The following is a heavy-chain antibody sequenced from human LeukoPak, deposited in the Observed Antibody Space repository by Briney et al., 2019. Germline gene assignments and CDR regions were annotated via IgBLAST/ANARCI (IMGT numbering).Heavy chain of an antibody. D-gene: IGHD3-10*01. Sequence: GGSLRLSCAASGLTFSSYGMHWVRQAPSKGLEWVALISYDGTDKYYADSVKGRFTISRDNSKNTLNLQMDSLRPEDTAVYYCAKDQGGYYGSGSYSPLDYWGQGTLVTVSS. CDR1: GLTFSSYG. CDR3: AKDQGGYYGSGSYSPLDY. J-gene: IGHJ4*02. CDR2: ISYDGTDK. V-gene: IGHV3-30*18.